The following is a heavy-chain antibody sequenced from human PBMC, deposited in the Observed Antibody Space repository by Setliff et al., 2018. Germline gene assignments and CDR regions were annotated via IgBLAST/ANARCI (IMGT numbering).Heavy chain of an antibody. V-gene: IGHV4-39*07. J-gene: IGHJ6*03. CDR1: GDSISSISYY. D-gene: IGHD2-15*01. Sequence: SETLSLTCTVPGDSISSISYYWSWIRQPPGKGLEWIGEINHSGSTNYNPSLKSRVTISVDTSKNQFSLKLSSVTAADTAVYYCARVVAASSYYYYMDVWGKGTTVTVSS. CDR2: INHSGST. CDR3: ARVVAASSYYYYMDV.